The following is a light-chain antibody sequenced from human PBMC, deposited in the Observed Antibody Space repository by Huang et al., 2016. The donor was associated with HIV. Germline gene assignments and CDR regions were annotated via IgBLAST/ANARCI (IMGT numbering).Light chain of an antibody. CDR2: AAS. J-gene: IGKJ4*01. Sequence: DIQMTQSPSSLSASVGDTVTITCRASQGIASSLAWYQQKPGKAPWLLLYAASALEGGVPSRFSGSGCETDYTLTISSLRPEDFATYYCQQYYSTHLLTFGGGTKVEI. CDR1: QGIASS. V-gene: IGKV1-NL1*01. CDR3: QQYYSTHLLT.